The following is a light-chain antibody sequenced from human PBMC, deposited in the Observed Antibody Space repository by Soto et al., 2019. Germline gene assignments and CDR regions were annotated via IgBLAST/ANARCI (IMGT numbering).Light chain of an antibody. J-gene: IGKJ5*01. CDR3: QQRSNWPPIT. Sequence: ETMMTQSPDTLSVSLWERATLSCRASQSLRSSLAWYQQKPGQAPRLLIYDASTRATGIPARFSGSGSGTDFTLTISSLEPEDFAVYYCQQRSNWPPITFGQGTRLEIK. V-gene: IGKV3-11*01. CDR2: DAS. CDR1: QSLRSS.